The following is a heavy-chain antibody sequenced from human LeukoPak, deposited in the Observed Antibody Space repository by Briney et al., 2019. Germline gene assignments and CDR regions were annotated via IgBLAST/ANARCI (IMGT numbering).Heavy chain of an antibody. CDR2: ISGSGGST. CDR3: AKEIGYYYDSSGYSSD. Sequence: GGTLRLSCAASGFTFSSYGMSWVRQAPGKGLEWVSAISGSGGSTYYADSVKGRFTISRDNSKNTLYLQMNSLGAEDTAVYYCAKEIGYYYDSSGYSSDWGQGTLVTVSS. V-gene: IGHV3-23*01. J-gene: IGHJ4*02. D-gene: IGHD3-22*01. CDR1: GFTFSSYG.